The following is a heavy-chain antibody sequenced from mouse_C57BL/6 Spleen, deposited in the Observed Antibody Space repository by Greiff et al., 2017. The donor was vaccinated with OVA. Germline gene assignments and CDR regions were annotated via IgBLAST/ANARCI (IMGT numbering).Heavy chain of an antibody. J-gene: IGHJ4*01. V-gene: IGHV1-80*01. Sequence: QVQLQQPGTELVKPGASVKLSCKASGYTFTSYWMNWVKQRPGKGLEWIGQIYPGDGDTNYNGKFKGKATLTADKSSSTAYMQLSCLTSEDSAIYFCARGASYYGGAMDYWGQGTSVTVSS. CDR3: ARGASYYGGAMDY. D-gene: IGHD1-1*01. CDR2: IYPGDGDT. CDR1: GYTFTSYW.